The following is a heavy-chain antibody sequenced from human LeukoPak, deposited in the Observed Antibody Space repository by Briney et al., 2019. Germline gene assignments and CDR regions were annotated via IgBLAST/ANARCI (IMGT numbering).Heavy chain of an antibody. CDR3: ASAAGAFGN. V-gene: IGHV3-33*01. Sequence: PGRSLRLSCAASGLTFSAYGMHWVRQAPGKGLEWVAVIWSDGSNKYYADSVKGRFTISRDNSKNTLYLQMNSLRVEDTAVYYCASAAGAFGNWGQGTLVTVSS. CDR2: IWSDGSNK. D-gene: IGHD6-13*01. J-gene: IGHJ3*02. CDR1: GLTFSAYG.